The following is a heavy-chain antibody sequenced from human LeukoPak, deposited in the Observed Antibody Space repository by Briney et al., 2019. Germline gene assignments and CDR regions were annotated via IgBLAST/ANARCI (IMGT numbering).Heavy chain of an antibody. CDR3: ARVTYSSSWYDWFDP. J-gene: IGHJ5*02. V-gene: IGHV1-46*01. Sequence: ASVKVSCKASGYTFTSYYMHWVRQAPGQGLEWMGIINPSGGSTSYAQKFQGRVTMTRDMSTSTVYMELSSLRSEDTAVYYCARVTYSSSWYDWFDPWGQGTLVTVSS. CDR2: INPSGGST. CDR1: GYTFTSYY. D-gene: IGHD6-13*01.